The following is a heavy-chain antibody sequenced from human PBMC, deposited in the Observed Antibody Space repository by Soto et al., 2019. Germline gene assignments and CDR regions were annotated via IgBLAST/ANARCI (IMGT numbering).Heavy chain of an antibody. D-gene: IGHD2-21*01. CDR3: ARDSFLVKDCDYYYYGMDV. CDR1: GFTVSSNY. Sequence: QPGGSLRLSCAASGFTVSSNYMSWVRQAPGKGLEWVSVIYSGGSTYYADSVKGRFTISRDNSKNTLYLQMNSLRAEDTAVYYCARDSFLVKDCDYYYYGMDVWGQGTTVTVSS. V-gene: IGHV3-66*01. CDR2: IYSGGST. J-gene: IGHJ6*02.